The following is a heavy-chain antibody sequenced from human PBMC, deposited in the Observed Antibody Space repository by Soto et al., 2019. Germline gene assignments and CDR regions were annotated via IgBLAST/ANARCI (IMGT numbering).Heavy chain of an antibody. J-gene: IGHJ4*02. V-gene: IGHV3-30*18. CDR1: GFTCSRYG. CDR3: AKAYHYDSRGPFDS. CDR2: ISYDGSNK. D-gene: IGHD3-22*01. Sequence: TXGSLKLSCAAAGFTCSRYGMHWVRQAPGKGLEWVSVISYDGSNKNYADSVKGRFTISRDNSKNTLYLQMNSLRAEDTAVYYCAKAYHYDSRGPFDSWGLGDLVTVSS.